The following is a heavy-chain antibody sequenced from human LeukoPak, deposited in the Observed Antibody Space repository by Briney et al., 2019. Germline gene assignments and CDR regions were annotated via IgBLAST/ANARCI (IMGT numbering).Heavy chain of an antibody. D-gene: IGHD3-22*01. J-gene: IGHJ3*02. CDR3: AKSTLNYYDSSGHDAFDI. Sequence: QPGGSLRLSCAASGFTFSSYGMHWVRQAPGKGLEWVAVIWYDGNNKYYADSVKGRFTISRDNSKNTLYLQMNSLRAEDTAVYYCAKSTLNYYDSSGHDAFDIWGQGTMVTVSS. CDR2: IWYDGNNK. CDR1: GFTFSSYG. V-gene: IGHV3-33*06.